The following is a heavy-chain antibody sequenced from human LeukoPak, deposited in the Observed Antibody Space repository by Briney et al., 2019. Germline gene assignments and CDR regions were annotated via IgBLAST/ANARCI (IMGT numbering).Heavy chain of an antibody. J-gene: IGHJ3*02. Sequence: SETLSLTCTVSGGSISSYYWSWIRQPPGKGLEWIGYIYYSGSTNYNPSLKSRVTISVDTSKNQFSLKLSSVTAADTAVYYCARDKYDAFDIWGQGTMVTVSS. CDR3: ARDKYDAFDI. CDR2: IYYSGST. V-gene: IGHV4-59*01. CDR1: GGSISSYY.